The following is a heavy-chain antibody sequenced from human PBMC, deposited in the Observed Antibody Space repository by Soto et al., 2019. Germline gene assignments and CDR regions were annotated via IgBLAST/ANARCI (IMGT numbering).Heavy chain of an antibody. CDR3: ARDIVVVVAATHYYYYGMDV. CDR2: IWYDGSNK. D-gene: IGHD2-15*01. J-gene: IGHJ6*02. V-gene: IGHV3-33*01. CDR1: GFTFSSYG. Sequence: GGSLRLSCAASGFTFSSYGMHWVRQAPGKGLEWVAVIWYDGSNKYYADSVKGRFTISRDNSKNTLYLQMNSLKAEDTAVYYCARDIVVVVAATHYYYYGMDVWGQGTTVTVSS.